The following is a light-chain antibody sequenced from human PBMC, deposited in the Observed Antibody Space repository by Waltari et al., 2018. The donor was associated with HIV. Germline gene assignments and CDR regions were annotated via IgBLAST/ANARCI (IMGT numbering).Light chain of an antibody. J-gene: IGKJ4*01. CDR3: LQDDSYPLT. CDR2: DAS. CDR1: QGIRND. Sequence: AIQMTQSPSSLSASVGDRVTITCRASQGIRNDLSWYQQKPGKAPKLLIYDASSLQSGAPSRFSGSGFGTDFTLTISSLQPEDFATYYCLQDDSYPLTFSGGTKVEIK. V-gene: IGKV1-6*01.